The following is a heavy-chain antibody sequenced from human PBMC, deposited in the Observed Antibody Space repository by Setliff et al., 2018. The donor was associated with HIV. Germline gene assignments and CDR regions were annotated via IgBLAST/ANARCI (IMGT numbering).Heavy chain of an antibody. V-gene: IGHV4-34*01. Sequence: PSETLSLTCAVYGGSFNEYYWNWIRQLPGKGLEWIGEINHSGSTNYNESLKRRLRISVDTSKNQFSLSLNSVTAADTAVYYCARAYRDNVWGSWRQISSWCDSWGQGNLVTVSS. CDR2: INHSGST. CDR1: GGSFNEYY. D-gene: IGHD3-16*01. J-gene: IGHJ5*01. CDR3: ARAYRDNVWGSWRQISSWCDS.